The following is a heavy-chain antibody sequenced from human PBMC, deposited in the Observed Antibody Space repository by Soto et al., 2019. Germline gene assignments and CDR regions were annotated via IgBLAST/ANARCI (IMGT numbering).Heavy chain of an antibody. V-gene: IGHV3-9*01. Sequence: EVQLVESGGDLVQPGGSLRLSCAASGFTFDDYAMHWVRQAPGKGLEWVSGISWNSGSIGYADSVKGRFTISRDNAKNSLYLQMNSLRAEDTALYYCAKDYKAISGYSSGWYLNYYYGMDVWGQGTTVTVSS. CDR3: AKDYKAISGYSSGWYLNYYYGMDV. CDR1: GFTFDDYA. D-gene: IGHD6-19*01. CDR2: ISWNSGSI. J-gene: IGHJ6*02.